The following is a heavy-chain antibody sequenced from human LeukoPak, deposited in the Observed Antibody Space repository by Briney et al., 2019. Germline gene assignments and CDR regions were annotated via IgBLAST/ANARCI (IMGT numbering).Heavy chain of an antibody. D-gene: IGHD1-26*01. CDR2: ITSNGGST. CDR1: GFTFSRYA. CDR3: ATASGSKYTEYFHH. Sequence: GGSLRLSCAASGFTFSRYAMRWVRQAPGKGLEYVSVITSNGGSTYYANSVKGRFIISRDNSKNTLHLQLGSLRADDMAMYYCATASGSKYTEYFHHWGQGTLVTVSS. V-gene: IGHV3-64*01. J-gene: IGHJ1*01.